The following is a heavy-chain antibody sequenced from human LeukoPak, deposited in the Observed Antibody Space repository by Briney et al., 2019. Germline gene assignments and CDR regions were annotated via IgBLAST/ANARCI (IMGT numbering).Heavy chain of an antibody. J-gene: IGHJ4*02. D-gene: IGHD3-22*01. CDR2: INWNGDST. Sequence: GGSLRLSCAASGFSFDDYGLTWVRQAPGKGLEWISGINWNGDSTDYADSVKGRFTISRDNAKNSLYLQMNSLRAEDTALYYCARDLRVVITGSFDSWGQGTLVTVSS. CDR1: GFSFDDYG. CDR3: ARDLRVVITGSFDS. V-gene: IGHV3-20*04.